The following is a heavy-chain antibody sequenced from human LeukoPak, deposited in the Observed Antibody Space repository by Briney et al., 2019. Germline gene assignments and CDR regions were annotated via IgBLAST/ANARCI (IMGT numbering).Heavy chain of an antibody. V-gene: IGHV4-30-2*01. CDR2: IYHSGST. CDR3: ARGMYSSSWHYYYYGMDV. J-gene: IGHJ6*02. CDR1: GGSISSGGYS. D-gene: IGHD6-13*01. Sequence: SQTLSLTCAVSGGSISSGGYSWSWLRQPPGKGLEWIGYIYHSGSTYYNPSLKSRVTISVDRSKNQFSLKLSSVTAADTAVYYCARGMYSSSWHYYYYGMDVWGQGTTVTVSS.